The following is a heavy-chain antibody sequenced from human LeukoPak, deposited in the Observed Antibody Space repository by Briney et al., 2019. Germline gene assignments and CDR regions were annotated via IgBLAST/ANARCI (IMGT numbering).Heavy chain of an antibody. V-gene: IGHV3-30-3*01. CDR3: ASIPYYYGSGSYISHQYYYYGMDV. Sequence: GGSLRLSCAASGFTFSSYAMHWVRQAPGKGLEWVAVISYDGSNKYYADSVKGRFTISRDNSKNTLYLQMNSLRAEDTAVYYCASIPYYYGSGSYISHQYYYYGMDVWGQGTTVTVSS. CDR2: ISYDGSNK. CDR1: GFTFSSYA. D-gene: IGHD3-10*01. J-gene: IGHJ6*02.